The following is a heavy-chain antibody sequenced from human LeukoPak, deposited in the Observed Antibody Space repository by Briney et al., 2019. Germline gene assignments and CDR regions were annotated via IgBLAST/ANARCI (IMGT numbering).Heavy chain of an antibody. CDR1: GYSFTSYW. Sequence: AEPLKISCKGSGYSFTSYWIGWVRQMPGKGLEWMGIIYPGDSDTRYSPSFQGQVTISADKSISTAYLQWSSLKASDTAMYYCARQSPRDSTMVYWFNPWGQGTLVTVSS. D-gene: IGHD3-10*01. V-gene: IGHV5-51*01. J-gene: IGHJ5*02. CDR2: IYPGDSDT. CDR3: ARQSPRDSTMVYWFNP.